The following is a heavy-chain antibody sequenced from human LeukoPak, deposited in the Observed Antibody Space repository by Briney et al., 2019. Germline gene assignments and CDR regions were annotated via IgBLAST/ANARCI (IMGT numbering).Heavy chain of an antibody. V-gene: IGHV1-2*02. CDR3: ARKSSIAARNFDY. Sequence: ASVKVSCKASGYTFTGYYMHWVRQAPGQGLEWMGWINPNSGGTNYAQKFQGRVTMTRDTSISTAYMELGRLRSDDTAVYYCARKSSIAARNFDYWGQGTLVTVSS. J-gene: IGHJ4*02. D-gene: IGHD6-6*01. CDR2: INPNSGGT. CDR1: GYTFTGYY.